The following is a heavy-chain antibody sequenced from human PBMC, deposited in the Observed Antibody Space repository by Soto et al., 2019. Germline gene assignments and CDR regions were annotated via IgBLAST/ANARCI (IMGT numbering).Heavy chain of an antibody. J-gene: IGHJ4*02. V-gene: IGHV4-59*01. CDR3: ARAYGYYFDY. Sequence: SETLSLTCTVSGGSISSYYWSWIRQTPGKGLEWIGYIFYFGSTNYNPSLKSRVTISVDTSKNQFSLKLSSVTAADTAVYYCARAYGYYFDYWGQGTLVTVSS. CDR2: IFYFGST. CDR1: GGSISSYY. D-gene: IGHD4-17*01.